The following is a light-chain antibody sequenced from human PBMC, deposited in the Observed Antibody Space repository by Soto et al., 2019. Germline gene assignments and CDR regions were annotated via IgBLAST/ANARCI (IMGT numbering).Light chain of an antibody. Sequence: QSVLTQPPSGSGAPGQRVTISCSGTSSNIGAGYDVHWYHQLPGTAPKLLIFGNNNRPSGVPARFSASRSGTSASLAITGLQAEDEADYYCQSFDTNLRGSVFGGGTKVTVL. CDR2: GNN. J-gene: IGLJ3*02. CDR3: QSFDTNLRGSV. V-gene: IGLV1-40*01. CDR1: SSNIGAGYD.